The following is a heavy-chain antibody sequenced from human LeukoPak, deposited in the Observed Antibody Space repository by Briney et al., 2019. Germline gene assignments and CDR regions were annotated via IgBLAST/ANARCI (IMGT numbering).Heavy chain of an antibody. J-gene: IGHJ4*02. CDR2: INPNSGGT. CDR3: ARGGIQLWLASGESKTGYYFDY. D-gene: IGHD5-18*01. V-gene: IGHV1-2*02. Sequence: ASVKVSCKASGYTFTGYYMHWVRQAPGQGLEWMGWINPNSGGTNYAQKFQGRVTMTRDTSISTAYMELSRLRSDDTAVYYCARGGIQLWLASGESKTGYYFDYWGQGTLVTVSS. CDR1: GYTFTGYY.